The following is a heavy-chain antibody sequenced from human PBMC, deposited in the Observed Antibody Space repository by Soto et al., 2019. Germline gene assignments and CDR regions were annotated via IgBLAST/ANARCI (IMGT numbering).Heavy chain of an antibody. J-gene: IGHJ5*02. D-gene: IGHD3-3*01. Sequence: SETLCLPCAVYGGSFSGYYWGWIRQPPGKGLEWIGEINHSGSTNYNPSLKSRVTISVDTSKNQFSLKLSSVTAADTAVYYCARGNYDFWSGYLSTRWFDPWGQGTLVTVSS. CDR3: ARGNYDFWSGYLSTRWFDP. CDR1: GGSFSGYY. CDR2: INHSGST. V-gene: IGHV4-34*01.